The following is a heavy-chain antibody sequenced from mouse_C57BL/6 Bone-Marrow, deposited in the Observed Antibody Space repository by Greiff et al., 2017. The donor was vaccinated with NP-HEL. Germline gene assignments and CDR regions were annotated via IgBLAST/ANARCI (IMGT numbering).Heavy chain of an antibody. D-gene: IGHD1-1*01. CDR3: ARRYYGSGLAY. CDR1: GFTFSDYG. CDR2: ISSGSSTI. V-gene: IGHV5-17*01. Sequence: EVKLVESGGGLVKPGGSLKLSCAASGFTFSDYGMHWVRQAPEKGLEWVAYISSGSSTIYYVDTVKGRFTISRDNARNTLFLQRTSLRSEDTAVYYCARRYYGSGLAYWGQGTLVTVSA. J-gene: IGHJ3*01.